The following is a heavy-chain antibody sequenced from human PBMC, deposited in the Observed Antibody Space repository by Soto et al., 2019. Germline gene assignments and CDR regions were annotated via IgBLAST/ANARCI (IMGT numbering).Heavy chain of an antibody. V-gene: IGHV1-69*12. CDR2: IIPLFGTA. Sequence: QIELVQSGAEVKKAGSSVKVSCKASGGTFSTYAISWVRQAPGQGLEWMGGIIPLFGTANYAQKFQGRVTITADESTSTAYMELSSLRSEDTAMYYCAQTLGSAVAGPGRFDLWGRGTLITVSS. CDR3: AQTLGSAVAGPGRFDL. D-gene: IGHD6-19*01. J-gene: IGHJ2*01. CDR1: GGTFSTYA.